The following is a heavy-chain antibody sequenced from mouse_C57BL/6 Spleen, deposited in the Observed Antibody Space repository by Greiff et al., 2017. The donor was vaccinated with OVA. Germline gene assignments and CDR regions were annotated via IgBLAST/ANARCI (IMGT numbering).Heavy chain of an antibody. D-gene: IGHD1-1*01. V-gene: IGHV1-19*01. Sequence: VQLKESGPVLVKPGASVKMSCKASGYTFTDYYMNWVKQSHGKSLEWIGVINPYNGGTSYNQKFKGKATLTVDKSSSTAYMELNSLTSEDSAVYHCARSMIYYYGSSYDYYAMDYWGQGTSVTVSS. J-gene: IGHJ4*01. CDR3: ARSMIYYYGSSYDYYAMDY. CDR2: INPYNGGT. CDR1: GYTFTDYY.